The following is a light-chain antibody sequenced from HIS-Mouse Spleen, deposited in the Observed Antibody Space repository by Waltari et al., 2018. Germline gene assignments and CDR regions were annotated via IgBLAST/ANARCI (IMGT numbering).Light chain of an antibody. Sequence: QSALTQPASVSGSPGQSITISCTGTSSDVGGYNYVSWYQQHPGKAPKLMIYDVSNRPSGVSMRFSGAKSGHTASLTISGLQAEDEADYYCSSYTSSSTVVFGGGTKLTVL. CDR2: DVS. J-gene: IGLJ2*01. CDR3: SSYTSSSTVV. V-gene: IGLV2-14*03. CDR1: SSDVGGYNY.